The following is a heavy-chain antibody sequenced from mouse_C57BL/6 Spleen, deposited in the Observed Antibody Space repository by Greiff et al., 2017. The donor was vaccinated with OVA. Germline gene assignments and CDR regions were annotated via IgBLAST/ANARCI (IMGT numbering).Heavy chain of an antibody. CDR1: GYTFTSYW. CDR3: ARDDYDPYFDV. Sequence: VQLQQPGAELVKPGASVKLSCKASGYTFTSYWKHWVKQRPGQGLEWIGMIHPNSGSTNYNEKFKSKATLTVDKSSSTAYMQLSSLTSEDSAVYYCARDDYDPYFDVWGTGTTVTVSS. V-gene: IGHV1-64*01. CDR2: IHPNSGST. J-gene: IGHJ1*03. D-gene: IGHD2-4*01.